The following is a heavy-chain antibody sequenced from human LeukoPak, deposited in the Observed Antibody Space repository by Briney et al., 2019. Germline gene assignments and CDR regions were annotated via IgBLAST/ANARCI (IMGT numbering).Heavy chain of an antibody. CDR2: ISGSGGST. J-gene: IGHJ4*02. CDR1: GFTFSSYE. D-gene: IGHD3-10*01. Sequence: GGSLRLSCAASGFTFSSYEMNWVRQAPGKGLEWVSAISGSGGSTYYADSVKGRFTISRDNSKNTLYLQMNSLRAEDTAVYYCAKGSDYYGSGLVDYWGQGTLVTVSS. V-gene: IGHV3-23*01. CDR3: AKGSDYYGSGLVDY.